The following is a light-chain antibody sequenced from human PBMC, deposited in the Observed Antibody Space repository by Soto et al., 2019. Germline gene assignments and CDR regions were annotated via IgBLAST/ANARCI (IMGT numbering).Light chain of an antibody. Sequence: EIILTQSPDTLSLSPGERATLSCRASHTVSSNYLAWCQQRPGQAPRLLIYGASTWAAGIPYRFSGSGSGTDFTLTITRLEPEDSAVYFCQQYTGPPTTFGQGTRLEIK. V-gene: IGKV3-20*01. CDR1: HTVSSNY. CDR3: QQYTGPPTT. J-gene: IGKJ5*01. CDR2: GAS.